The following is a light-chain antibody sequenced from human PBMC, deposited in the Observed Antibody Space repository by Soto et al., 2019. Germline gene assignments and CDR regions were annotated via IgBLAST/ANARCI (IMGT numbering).Light chain of an antibody. Sequence: QSALTQPPSASGSPGQSVTISCTGTSSDVGGYNYVSWYQQHPGKAPKLMIYEVTKRPSGVPDRFSGSKSGNTASLTVSGLQAEDEADYYCNSYAGSFNWFFGGGTKLTVL. CDR3: NSYAGSFNWF. CDR1: SSDVGGYNY. CDR2: EVT. J-gene: IGLJ2*01. V-gene: IGLV2-8*01.